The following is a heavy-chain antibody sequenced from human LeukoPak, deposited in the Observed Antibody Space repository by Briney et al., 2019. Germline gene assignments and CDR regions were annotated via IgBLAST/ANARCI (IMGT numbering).Heavy chain of an antibody. CDR1: GFTFSSYA. CDR2: ISYDGSNK. CDR3: AKNARSTLFLQGSYYYHYMDV. J-gene: IGHJ6*03. Sequence: PGGSLRLSCAASGFTFSSYAMHWVRQAPGKGLEWVAVISYDGSNKYYADSVKGRFTISRGNSKNTLYLQMNSLRAEDTAVYYCAKNARSTLFLQGSYYYHYMDVWGKGTTVTISS. V-gene: IGHV3-30*04. D-gene: IGHD3-22*01.